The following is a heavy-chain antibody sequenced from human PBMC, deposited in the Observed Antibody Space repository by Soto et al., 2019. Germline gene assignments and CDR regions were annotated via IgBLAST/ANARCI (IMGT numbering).Heavy chain of an antibody. CDR1: GFTFNNYG. D-gene: IGHD6-13*01. V-gene: IGHV3-33*01. CDR3: ARRQIPPPTRGAANARGGMDV. Sequence: QVQLVESGGGVVQPGRSLRLSCAASGFTFNNYGMHWVRQAPGKGLEWLAVIWNDGSNSSYANSVKGRFTISRDNSKNTLYVQMSSLRAEDTAVYYCARRQIPPPTRGAANARGGMDVWGQGTTVTVSS. J-gene: IGHJ6*02. CDR2: IWNDGSNS.